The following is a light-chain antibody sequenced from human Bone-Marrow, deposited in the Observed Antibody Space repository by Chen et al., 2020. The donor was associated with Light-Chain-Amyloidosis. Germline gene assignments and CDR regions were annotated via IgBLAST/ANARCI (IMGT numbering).Light chain of an antibody. V-gene: IGLV3-25*03. Sequence: SYELTQPPSVSVSPGQTARFTCSGDDLPTKYAYWYQQKPGQAPVLMIHRDTERPSGISERFSGSSSGTTATLTISGVQAEDEADYHCQSAVSRGTYEVIFGGWTKLTGL. CDR1: DLPTKY. CDR3: QSAVSRGTYEVI. CDR2: RDT. J-gene: IGLJ2*01.